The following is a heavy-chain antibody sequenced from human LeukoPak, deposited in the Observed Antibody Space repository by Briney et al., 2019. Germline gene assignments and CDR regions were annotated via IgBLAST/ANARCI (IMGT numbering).Heavy chain of an antibody. J-gene: IGHJ6*03. V-gene: IGHV4-61*02. Sequence: SQTLSLTCTVSGGSISSGSYYWSWIRPPAGKGLEWIGRIYTSGSTNYNPSLKSRVTISVDTSKNQFSLKLSSVTAADTAVYYCARDDYAGYYYYYMDVWGKGTTVTVSS. CDR3: ARDDYAGYYYYYMDV. CDR1: GGSISSGSYY. D-gene: IGHD2-2*01. CDR2: IYTSGST.